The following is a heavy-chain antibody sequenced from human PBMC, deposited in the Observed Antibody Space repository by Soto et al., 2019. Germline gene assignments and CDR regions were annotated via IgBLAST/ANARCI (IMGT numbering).Heavy chain of an antibody. Sequence: GGSLRLSXAASGFTFSSYGMHWVRQAPGKGLEWVAVIWYDGSNKYYADSVKGRFTISRDNSKNTLYLQMNSLRAEDTAVYYCARVGGVSSGWYAYYYYYGMDVWGQGTTVTVSS. D-gene: IGHD6-19*01. V-gene: IGHV3-33*01. J-gene: IGHJ6*02. CDR2: IWYDGSNK. CDR1: GFTFSSYG. CDR3: ARVGGVSSGWYAYYYYYGMDV.